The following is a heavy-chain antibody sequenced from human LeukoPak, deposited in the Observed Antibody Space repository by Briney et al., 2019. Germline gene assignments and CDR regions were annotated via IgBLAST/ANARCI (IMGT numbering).Heavy chain of an antibody. D-gene: IGHD2-21*02. J-gene: IGHJ6*02. V-gene: IGHV4-38-2*02. CDR1: GYSISSGYY. CDR3: ARGYCGGDCYDPPPGDYYYGMDV. CDR2: IYHSGST. Sequence: SETLSLTCTVSGYSISSGYYWGWIRQPPGKGLEWIGSIYHSGSTYYNPSLKSRVTISVDTSKNQFSLKLSSVTAADTAVYYCARGYCGGDCYDPPPGDYYYGMDVWGQGTTVTVSS.